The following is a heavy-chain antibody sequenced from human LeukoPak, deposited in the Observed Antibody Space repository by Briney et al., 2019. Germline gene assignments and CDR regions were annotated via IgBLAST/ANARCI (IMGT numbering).Heavy chain of an antibody. CDR2: IYYSGST. CDR3: ARVTEYSSSTLGYYYYGMDV. D-gene: IGHD6-6*01. CDR1: GGSISSYY. Sequence: SETLSLTCTVSGGSISSYYWSWIRQPPGKGLVWIGYIYYSGSTNYNPSLKSRVTISVDTSKNQFSLKLSSVTAADTAVYYCARVTEYSSSTLGYYYYGMDVWGQGTTVTVSS. V-gene: IGHV4-59*01. J-gene: IGHJ6*02.